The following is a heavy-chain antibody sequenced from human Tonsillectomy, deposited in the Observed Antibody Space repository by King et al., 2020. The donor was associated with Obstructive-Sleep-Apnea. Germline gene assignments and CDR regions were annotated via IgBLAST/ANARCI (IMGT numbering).Heavy chain of an antibody. CDR1: GFTFSSYS. V-gene: IGHV3-48*04. D-gene: IGHD3-10*01. J-gene: IGHJ2*01. CDR2: ISSSSSTI. Sequence: VQLVESGGGLVQPGGSLRLSCAASGFTFSSYSMNWVRQAPGKGLEWVSYISSSSSTIYYADSVKGRFTISRDNAKNSLYLQMNSLRAEDTAVYYCARDLGVLSPLWYFDLWGRGTLVTVSS. CDR3: ARDLGVLSPLWYFDL.